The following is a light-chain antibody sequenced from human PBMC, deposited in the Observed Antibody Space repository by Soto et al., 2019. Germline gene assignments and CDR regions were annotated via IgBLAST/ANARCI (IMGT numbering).Light chain of an antibody. CDR1: QSVSNSF. CDR2: GAS. Sequence: EIVLTQSPGTLSLSPGERATLSCRASQSVSNSFLAWYQQKPGQAPRLLIYGASSRATGVPDRFSGSGSGTDFTLTIRGLEPEDFAMYYCQQYGSSPPTTFGQGTKVE. V-gene: IGKV3-20*01. J-gene: IGKJ1*01. CDR3: QQYGSSPPTT.